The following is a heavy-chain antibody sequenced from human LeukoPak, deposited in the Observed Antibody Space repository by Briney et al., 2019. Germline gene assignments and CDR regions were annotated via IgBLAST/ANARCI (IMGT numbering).Heavy chain of an antibody. CDR1: GGSFSGYY. CDR2: INHSGNT. Sequence: PSETLSLTCAVYGGSFSGYYWSWIRQPPGKGLEWIGEINHSGNTNYNPSLKSRVTISVDTSKNQFSLKLSSVTAADTAVYYCARARAHLKYYYDNSGYYYFDYWGQGTLVTVSS. D-gene: IGHD3-22*01. V-gene: IGHV4-34*01. CDR3: ARARAHLKYYYDNSGYYYFDY. J-gene: IGHJ4*02.